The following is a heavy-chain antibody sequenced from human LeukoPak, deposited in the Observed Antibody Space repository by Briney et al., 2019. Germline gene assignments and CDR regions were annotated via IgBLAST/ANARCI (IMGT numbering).Heavy chain of an antibody. Sequence: GGSLRLSCAASGFTFSSYSMNWVRQAPGKGLEWVSSITSSGRYIYYADSVKGRFTISRDNSKNTVYLQMNSLRAEDTAVYYCARKIAGGYYYDLSGYWGIDYWGQGTLVTVSS. CDR3: ARKIAGGYYYDLSGYWGIDY. J-gene: IGHJ4*02. CDR1: GFTFSSYS. D-gene: IGHD3-22*01. V-gene: IGHV3-21*04. CDR2: ITSSGRYI.